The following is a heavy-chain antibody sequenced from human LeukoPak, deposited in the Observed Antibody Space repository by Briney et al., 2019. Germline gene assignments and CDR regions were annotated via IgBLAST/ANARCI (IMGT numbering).Heavy chain of an antibody. Sequence: SGGSLRLSCAASGFTFSSYGMHWVRQAPGKGLEWVSSISSSSSYIYYADSVKGRFTISRDNAKNSLYLQMNSLRAEDTAVYYCARVLSGSWDWFDPWGQGTLVTVSS. CDR2: ISSSSSYI. V-gene: IGHV3-21*01. CDR3: ARVLSGSWDWFDP. J-gene: IGHJ5*02. D-gene: IGHD3-22*01. CDR1: GFTFSSYG.